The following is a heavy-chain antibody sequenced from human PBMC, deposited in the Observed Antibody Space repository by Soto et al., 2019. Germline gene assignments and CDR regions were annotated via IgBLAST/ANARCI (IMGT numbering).Heavy chain of an antibody. CDR1: GYTFTSYG. Sequence: QVQLVQSGAEVKKPGASVKVSCKASGYTFTSYGISWVRQAPGQGLEWMGWISAYNGNTNYAQKRQGRVPMTTDTATSTAYMELRSLRSDDTAVYYCARPGRSYYYGSGRGANWFDPWGQGTLVTVSS. D-gene: IGHD3-10*01. J-gene: IGHJ5*02. CDR3: ARPGRSYYYGSGRGANWFDP. V-gene: IGHV1-18*01. CDR2: ISAYNGNT.